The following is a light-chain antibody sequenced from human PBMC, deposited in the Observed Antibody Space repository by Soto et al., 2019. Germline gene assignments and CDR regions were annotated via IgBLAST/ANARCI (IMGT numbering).Light chain of an antibody. V-gene: IGKV1-5*01. CDR2: DAS. J-gene: IGKJ1*01. CDR3: QQYHSYGRT. Sequence: DIHMTRSPSSLSASVVGGVTVTFRASQSISSWLAWYQQKPGKAPKLLIYDASSLQSGVPSRFSGSGSGTEFTLTISSLQPDDFATYYCQQYHSYGRTFGQGTKVDIK. CDR1: QSISSW.